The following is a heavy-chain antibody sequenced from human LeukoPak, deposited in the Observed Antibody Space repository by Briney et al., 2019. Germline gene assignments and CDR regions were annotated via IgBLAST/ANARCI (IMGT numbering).Heavy chain of an antibody. J-gene: IGHJ6*03. CDR2: IYPGDSDT. V-gene: IGHV5-51*01. D-gene: IGHD6-19*01. Sequence: GESLKISCKGSGYSFTRNWIGWVRQMPGKGLEWMGIIYPGDSDTRYSPSFQGQVTISADKSISTAYLQWSSLKASDTAMYYCARQSSGWSPYYYYYMDVWGKGTTVTISS. CDR1: GYSFTRNW. CDR3: ARQSSGWSPYYYYYMDV.